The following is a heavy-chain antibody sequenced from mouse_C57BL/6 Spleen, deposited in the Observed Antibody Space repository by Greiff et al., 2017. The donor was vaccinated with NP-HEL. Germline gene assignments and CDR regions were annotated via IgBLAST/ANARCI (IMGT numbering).Heavy chain of an antibody. Sequence: EVQLVESEGGLVQPGSSMKLSCTASGFTFSDYYMAWVRQVPEKGLEWVANINYDGSSTYYLDSLKSRFIISRDNAKNILYLQMSSLKSEDTATYYCARDYDGYYFDYWGQGTTLTVSS. D-gene: IGHD2-3*01. CDR1: GFTFSDYY. J-gene: IGHJ2*01. CDR3: ARDYDGYYFDY. V-gene: IGHV5-16*01. CDR2: INYDGSST.